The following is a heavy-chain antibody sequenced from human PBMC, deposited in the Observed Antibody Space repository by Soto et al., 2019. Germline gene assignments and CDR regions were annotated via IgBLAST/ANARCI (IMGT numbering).Heavy chain of an antibody. CDR2: IYPSDSDT. D-gene: IGHD3-3*01. CDR3: VRGGVSTRTFDY. Sequence: GESLKISCKGSGYNFAGYWIAWVRQMPGKGLELMGIIYPSDSDTRYRPSFQGQVTISADKSISSAYLQWSSLRASDTAMYYCVRGGVSTRTFDYWGQGXPVTVYS. V-gene: IGHV5-51*01. CDR1: GYNFAGYW. J-gene: IGHJ4*02.